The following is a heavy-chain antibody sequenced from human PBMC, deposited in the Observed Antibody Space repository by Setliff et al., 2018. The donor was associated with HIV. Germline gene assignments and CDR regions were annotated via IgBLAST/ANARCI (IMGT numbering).Heavy chain of an antibody. D-gene: IGHD5-18*01. J-gene: IGHJ4*02. CDR2: IHHSGST. Sequence: SETLSLTCTVSGVSSSSHYWGWIRQPPGKGLEWIGSIHHSGSTYNNPSLKSRVTISVDTSKNQFSLKLTSVTAADTAVYYCARTLRAAAMGYFDYWGQGTLVTVSS. CDR1: GVSSSSHY. CDR3: ARTLRAAAMGYFDY. V-gene: IGHV4-38-2*02.